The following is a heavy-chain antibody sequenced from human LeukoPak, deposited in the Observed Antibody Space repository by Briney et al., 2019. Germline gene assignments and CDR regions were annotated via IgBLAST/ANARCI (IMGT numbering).Heavy chain of an antibody. D-gene: IGHD2/OR15-2a*01. Sequence: PGGPLRLSCTASGFPLSNFWMHWVRQVPGKGLVWVSRIISDGTTTSYADSVKGRFTISRDNAKNTLYLQMNSLRAEDTAVYYCTRDWRNMAFDDWGQGTLVTVSS. CDR3: TRDWRNMAFDD. V-gene: IGHV3-74*01. CDR2: IISDGTTT. CDR1: GFPLSNFW. J-gene: IGHJ4*02.